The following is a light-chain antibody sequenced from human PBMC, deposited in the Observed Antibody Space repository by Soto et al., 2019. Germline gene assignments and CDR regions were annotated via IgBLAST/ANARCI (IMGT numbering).Light chain of an antibody. J-gene: IGLJ3*02. CDR2: GNS. Sequence: QSVLTQPPSVSGAPGQRVTISCTGSSSNIGAGYDVHWYQHLPGTAPKLLISGNSNRPSGVPDRFSGSKSGTSASLAITGLQAEDEADYYCCSYAGSYTLWVFGGGTKLTVL. CDR1: SSNIGAGYD. CDR3: CSYAGSYTLWV. V-gene: IGLV1-40*01.